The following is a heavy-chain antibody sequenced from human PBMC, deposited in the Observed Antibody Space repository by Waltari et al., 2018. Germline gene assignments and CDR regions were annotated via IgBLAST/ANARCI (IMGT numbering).Heavy chain of an antibody. D-gene: IGHD3-3*01. CDR2: IIPIFGTA. CDR3: ARGTGDFWSGFDY. CDR1: GFTFSSYG. Sequence: QVQLVESGGGVVQPGRSLRLSCAASGFTFSSYGMHWVRQAPGQGLEWMGGIIPIFGTANYAQKFQGRVTITADESTSTAYMELSSLRSEDTAVYYCARGTGDFWSGFDYWGQGTLVTVSS. V-gene: IGHV1-69*01. J-gene: IGHJ4*02.